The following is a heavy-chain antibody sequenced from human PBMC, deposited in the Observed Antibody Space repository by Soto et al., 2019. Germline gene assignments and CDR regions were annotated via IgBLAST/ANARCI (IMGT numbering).Heavy chain of an antibody. D-gene: IGHD2-2*01. CDR3: ARSRGYCSSTSCSASYYYYGMDV. CDR2: INHSGST. Sequence: PSETLSLTCAVYGGSFSGYYWSWLRQPPGKGLEWIGEINHSGSTNYNPSLKSRVTISVDTSKNQFSLKLSSVTAADTAVYYCARSRGYCSSTSCSASYYYYGMDVWGQGTTVT. CDR1: GGSFSGYY. J-gene: IGHJ6*02. V-gene: IGHV4-34*01.